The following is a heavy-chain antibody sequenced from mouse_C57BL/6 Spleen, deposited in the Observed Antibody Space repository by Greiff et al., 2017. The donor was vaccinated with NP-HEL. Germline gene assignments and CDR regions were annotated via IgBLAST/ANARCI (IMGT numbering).Heavy chain of an antibody. CDR3: ARVTTPFDY. Sequence: VQLKQSGPGLVKPSQSLSLTCSVTGYSITSGYYWNWIRQFPGNKLEWMGYISYDGSNNYNPSLKNRISITRDTSKNQFFLKLNSVTTEDTATYYCARVTTPFDYWGQGTTLTVSS. CDR2: ISYDGSN. J-gene: IGHJ2*01. CDR1: GYSITSGYY. V-gene: IGHV3-6*01. D-gene: IGHD2-13*01.